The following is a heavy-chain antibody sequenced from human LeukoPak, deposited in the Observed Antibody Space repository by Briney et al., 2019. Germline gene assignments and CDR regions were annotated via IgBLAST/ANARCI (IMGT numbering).Heavy chain of an antibody. CDR2: ITSSSSYI. Sequence: GGSLRLSCAASGFTFSTYNMNWVRQAPGKGLEWVSSITSSSSYIYYADSVKGRFTISRDNAKNSLYLQMNSLRAEDTAVYYCAELGITMIGGVWGKGTTVTISS. D-gene: IGHD3-10*02. J-gene: IGHJ6*04. CDR3: AELGITMIGGV. CDR1: GFTFSTYN. V-gene: IGHV3-21*01.